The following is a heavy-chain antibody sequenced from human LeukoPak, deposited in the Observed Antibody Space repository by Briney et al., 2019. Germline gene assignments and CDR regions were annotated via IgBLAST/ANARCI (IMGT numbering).Heavy chain of an antibody. CDR1: GFTFSSYW. CDR2: INSDGSST. J-gene: IGHJ5*02. Sequence: GGSLRLSCAASGFTFSSYWMRWVRQAPGKGLVWVSRINSDGSSTSYADSVKGRFTISRDNAKNSLYLQMNSLRAEDTAVYYCARGVEWLPNNWFDPWGQGTLVTVSS. V-gene: IGHV3-74*01. CDR3: ARGVEWLPNNWFDP. D-gene: IGHD3-3*01.